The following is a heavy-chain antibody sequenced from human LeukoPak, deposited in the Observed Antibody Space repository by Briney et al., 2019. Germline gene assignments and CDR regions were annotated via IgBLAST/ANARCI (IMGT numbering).Heavy chain of an antibody. D-gene: IGHD3-10*01. CDR1: GFTFSSYG. J-gene: IGHJ6*02. CDR3: ARWFGELFGMDV. CDR2: ISYDGSNK. Sequence: GGSLRLSCAASGFTFSSYGMHWVRQAPGKGLEWVAVISYDGSNKYYADSVKGRFTISRDNSKNTLYLQMNSLRAEDTAVYYCARWFGELFGMDVWGQGTTVTVSS. V-gene: IGHV3-30*03.